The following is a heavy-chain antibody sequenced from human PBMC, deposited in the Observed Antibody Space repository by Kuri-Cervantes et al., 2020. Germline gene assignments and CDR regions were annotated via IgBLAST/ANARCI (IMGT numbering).Heavy chain of an antibody. CDR3: ARDRGYNWNVEWFDP. V-gene: IGHV3-73*01. CDR2: VRPKGDKYAT. D-gene: IGHD1-1*01. CDR1: GSILSGTS. J-gene: IGHJ5*02. Sequence: GESLKISCAISGSILSGTSIHWVRQASGRVLEWVGRVRPKGDKYATTYGASVRGRFTISRDNAKNSLYLQMNSLRAEDTAVYYCARDRGYNWNVEWFDPWGQGTLVTVSS.